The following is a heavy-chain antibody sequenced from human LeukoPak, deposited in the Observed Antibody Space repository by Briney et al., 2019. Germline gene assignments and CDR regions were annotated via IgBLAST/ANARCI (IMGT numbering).Heavy chain of an antibody. CDR1: GYTFTSYG. J-gene: IGHJ5*02. D-gene: IGHD3-3*01. CDR2: ISAYNGNT. CDR3: ARDPITIFGVVRKYTNWFDP. Sequence: ASVKVSCKASGYTFTSYGISWVRQAPGQGLEWMGWISAYNGNTNYAQKLQGRVTMTTDTSTSTAYMELRSLRSDDTAVYYCARDPITIFGVVRKYTNWFDPWGQGTLVTVSS. V-gene: IGHV1-18*01.